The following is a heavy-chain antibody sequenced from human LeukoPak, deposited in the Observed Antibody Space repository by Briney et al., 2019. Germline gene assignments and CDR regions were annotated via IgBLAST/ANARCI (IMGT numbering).Heavy chain of an antibody. CDR3: ARRAVSGSYYFDY. J-gene: IGHJ4*02. D-gene: IGHD1-26*01. CDR1: GFTFSSYG. Sequence: PWGSLRLSCAAPGFTFSSYGMHWVRQAPGKGVEGVAFIRYDGSNKYYADAVKGRFTISGDNSKSTLYLQMNSLRAEDTAVYHCARRAVSGSYYFDYWGQGTLVTVSS. CDR2: IRYDGSNK. V-gene: IGHV3-30*02.